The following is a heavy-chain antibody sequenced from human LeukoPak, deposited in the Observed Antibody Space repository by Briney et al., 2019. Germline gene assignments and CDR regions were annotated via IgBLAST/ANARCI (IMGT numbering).Heavy chain of an antibody. Sequence: GGSLRLSCGASGITFSSYSMNWVRQAPGKGLEWVSYISSSGSTKYYADSVKGRFTISRDNSKNTLYLQMNSLRAEDTAVYYCAKVAQWLVRDYFDYWGQGTLVTVSS. CDR2: ISSSGSTK. D-gene: IGHD6-19*01. CDR1: GITFSSYS. J-gene: IGHJ4*02. V-gene: IGHV3-48*01. CDR3: AKVAQWLVRDYFDY.